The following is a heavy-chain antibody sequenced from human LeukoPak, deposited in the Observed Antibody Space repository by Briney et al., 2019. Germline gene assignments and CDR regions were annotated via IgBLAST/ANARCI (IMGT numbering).Heavy chain of an antibody. Sequence: SETLSLTCTVSGGSISSSSYYWGWIRQPPGKGLGWIGSIYYSGSTYYNPSLKSRVTISADTSKNQFSLKLSSVTAADTAVYYCARAEAYSGYGSFDYWGQGTLVTVSS. V-gene: IGHV4-39*07. D-gene: IGHD5-12*01. CDR1: GGSISSSSYY. CDR2: IYYSGST. J-gene: IGHJ4*02. CDR3: ARAEAYSGYGSFDY.